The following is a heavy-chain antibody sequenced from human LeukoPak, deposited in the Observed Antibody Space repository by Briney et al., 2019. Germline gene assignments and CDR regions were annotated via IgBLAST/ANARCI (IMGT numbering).Heavy chain of an antibody. Sequence: GGSLRLSCAASGFTFSSYAMSWVREAPGKGVEWVSPISGSGGSTYYADSVKGRFTITIDNYKNTLYLQMNSMRAEDTAVYYCAKDVRNSFDAYGMDVWGQGTTVTVSS. CDR3: AKDVRNSFDAYGMDV. CDR1: GFTFSSYA. CDR2: ISGSGGST. J-gene: IGHJ6*02. V-gene: IGHV3-23*01. D-gene: IGHD3-10*01.